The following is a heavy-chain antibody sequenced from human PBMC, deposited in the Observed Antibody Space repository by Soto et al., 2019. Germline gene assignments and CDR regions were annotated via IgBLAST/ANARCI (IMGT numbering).Heavy chain of an antibody. CDR3: FRDVGD. D-gene: IGHD3-3*01. V-gene: IGHV1-46*03. Sequence: QVQLVQSGAEVKKPGASVKVSCKASGYTFTSQYMHWVRQAPGQGLEWMAMINPNGGSTTYAQRFQGRGTLTRETYTSTGYMELRGLRSDDTAVYFCFRDVGDWGQGTLVTVSS. CDR1: GYTFTSQY. CDR2: INPNGGST. J-gene: IGHJ4*02.